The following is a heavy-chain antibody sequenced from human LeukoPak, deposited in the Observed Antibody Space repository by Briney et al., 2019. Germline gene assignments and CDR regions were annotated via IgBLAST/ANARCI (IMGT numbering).Heavy chain of an antibody. Sequence: GGSLRLSCAASGFTFSAFYMTWIRQAPGKGLESVAYIAGNSQYINYADSVKGRFTISRDNAKNSLYLQMSSLRVEDTAVYYCARDNYDSSGFDYWGQGTLVTVSS. D-gene: IGHD3-22*01. J-gene: IGHJ4*02. V-gene: IGHV3-11*06. CDR2: IAGNSQYI. CDR1: GFTFSAFY. CDR3: ARDNYDSSGFDY.